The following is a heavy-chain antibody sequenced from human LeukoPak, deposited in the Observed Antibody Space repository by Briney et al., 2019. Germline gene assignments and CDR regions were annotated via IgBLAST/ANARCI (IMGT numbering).Heavy chain of an antibody. CDR1: GFTFSTSG. Sequence: GGSLRLSCATSGFTFSTSGMHWVRQAPGKGLEWVAFIRYDGSKMYYVDSVKGRFTISRDNSKNTLYLEMYSLRTEDTAIYYCAKDGGCGGSRHLPDYWGQGALVTVS. D-gene: IGHD2-15*01. V-gene: IGHV3-30*02. J-gene: IGHJ4*02. CDR2: IRYDGSKM. CDR3: AKDGGCGGSRHLPDY.